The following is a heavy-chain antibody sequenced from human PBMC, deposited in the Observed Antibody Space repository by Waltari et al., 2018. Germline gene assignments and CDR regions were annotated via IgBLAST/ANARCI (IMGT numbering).Heavy chain of an antibody. CDR3: AFGGYSYGYVPYYYGMDV. V-gene: IGHV1-69*08. CDR2: IIPIVVTA. J-gene: IGHJ6*02. Sequence: QVQLVQSGAEVKKPGSSVKVSCKASGGTFSSYAISWVRQAPGQGLEWMGWIIPIVVTANDAQKFQVRVTITADKSTSTAYMELSSLRSEDTAVYYCAFGGYSYGYVPYYYGMDVWGQGTTVIVSS. CDR1: GGTFSSYA. D-gene: IGHD5-18*01.